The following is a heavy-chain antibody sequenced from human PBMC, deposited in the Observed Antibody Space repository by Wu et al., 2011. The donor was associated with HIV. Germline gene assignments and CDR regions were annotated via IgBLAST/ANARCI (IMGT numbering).Heavy chain of an antibody. CDR1: EYTFTGYY. V-gene: IGHV1-2*02. Sequence: QVQLVQSGAEVKKPGASVKVSCKASEYTFTGYYMHWVRQAPGQGLEWMGWINPNSGGTKYAQKFQGRVTMTRDTSISTAYMELSRLRSDDMAVYYCARRGAPDGDYSLGLDNVGQGTRGHRL. CDR3: ARRGAPDGDYSLGLDN. D-gene: IGHD4-17*01. CDR2: INPNSGGT. J-gene: IGHJ4*02.